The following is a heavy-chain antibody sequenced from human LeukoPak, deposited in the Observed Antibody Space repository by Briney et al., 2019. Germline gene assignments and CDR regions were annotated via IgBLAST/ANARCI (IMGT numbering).Heavy chain of an antibody. CDR3: ARDIGDILTGYYPLYYYYGMDV. V-gene: IGHV1-69*04. CDR2: IIPILGIA. Sequence: ASVKVSCQASGGTFSSYSISWVRQAPGQGLEWIGRIIPILGIANYAQKFQGRVTITADKSTSTAYMELSSLRSDDTAVYYCARDIGDILTGYYPLYYYYGMDVWGQGTTVTVSS. J-gene: IGHJ6*02. CDR1: GGTFSSYS. D-gene: IGHD3-9*01.